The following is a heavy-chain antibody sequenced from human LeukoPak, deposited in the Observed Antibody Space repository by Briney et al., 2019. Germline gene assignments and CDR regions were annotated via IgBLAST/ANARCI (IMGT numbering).Heavy chain of an antibody. Sequence: GGSLRLSCAASGFTFSNHWMHWVRQAPGKGLMWVLRINRDGSRTDYADSVKGRFTISRDISRNTVHLQMNSLRAGDTAVYYCARDPHGYNSYFDYWGQGTLVTVSS. CDR3: ARDPHGYNSYFDY. CDR2: INRDGSRT. CDR1: GFTFSNHW. J-gene: IGHJ4*02. D-gene: IGHD5-24*01. V-gene: IGHV3-74*01.